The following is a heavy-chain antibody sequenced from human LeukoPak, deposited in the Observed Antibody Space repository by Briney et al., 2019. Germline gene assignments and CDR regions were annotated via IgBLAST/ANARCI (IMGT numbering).Heavy chain of an antibody. Sequence: SETLSLTCAVYGGSFSGYYWSWIRQPPGKGLEWIGEINHSGSTNYNPSLKSRVTISVDTSKNQFSLKLSSVAAADTAVYYCAGYSSSWYRCYFDYWGQGTLVTVSS. CDR2: INHSGST. V-gene: IGHV4-34*01. CDR3: AGYSSSWYRCYFDY. J-gene: IGHJ4*02. CDR1: GGSFSGYY. D-gene: IGHD6-13*01.